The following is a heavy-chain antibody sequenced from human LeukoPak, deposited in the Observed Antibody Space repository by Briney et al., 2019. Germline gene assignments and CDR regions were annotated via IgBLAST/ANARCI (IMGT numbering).Heavy chain of an antibody. J-gene: IGHJ3*02. CDR1: GYSISSGYY. D-gene: IGHD2-15*01. CDR3: VRQIAATYRFTDAFDI. CDR2: IYHSGST. V-gene: IGHV4-38-2*02. Sequence: SETLSLTCTVSGYSISSGYYWGWIRQPPGKGLEWIGSIYHSGSTYYNPSLKSRVTISVDTSKNQFPLKLSSVTAADTAVYYCVRQIAATYRFTDAFDIWGQGTMVTVSS.